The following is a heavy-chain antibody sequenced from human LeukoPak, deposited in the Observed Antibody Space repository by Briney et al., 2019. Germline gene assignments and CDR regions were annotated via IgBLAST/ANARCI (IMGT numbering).Heavy chain of an antibody. D-gene: IGHD3-22*01. CDR3: ARKTWDSSGYYCLDY. CDR1: GFTFSSYG. V-gene: IGHV3-48*02. J-gene: IGHJ4*02. CDR2: IGSRSSAI. Sequence: PGGSLRLSCAASGFTFSSYGMNWVRQAPGKGLEWVSYIGSRSSAIYYADSVKGRFTISRDNAKNSLYLQMNSLRDEDTAVYYCARKTWDSSGYYCLDYWGQGTLVTVSS.